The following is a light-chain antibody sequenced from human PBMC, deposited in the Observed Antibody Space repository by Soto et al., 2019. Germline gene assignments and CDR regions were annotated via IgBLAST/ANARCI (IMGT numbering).Light chain of an antibody. CDR3: QQNAITPPWT. V-gene: IGKV1-39*01. CDR2: AAS. Sequence: QLTQSPSSLSASVVDRVIITFLASQSVSRSLNWYQQKPGQPPKLLLYAASTLHSGVPSRFSGSGSGTEFTLTISSLQPEDFATYYCQQNAITPPWTFGQGTKVDIK. CDR1: QSVSRS. J-gene: IGKJ1*01.